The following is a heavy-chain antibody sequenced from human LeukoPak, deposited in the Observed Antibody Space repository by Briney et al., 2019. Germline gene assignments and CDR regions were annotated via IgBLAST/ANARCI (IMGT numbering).Heavy chain of an antibody. CDR1: GGSISSGSYY. CDR3: ARGESSSSPLYYYYYYMDV. Sequence: KASQTLSLTCTVSGGSISSGSYYWSWIRQPAGKGLEWIGRIYTSGSTNYIPSLKSPVTISVDTSKNQFSLKLSSVTAADTAVYYCARGESSSSPLYYYYYYMDVWGKGTTVTVSS. J-gene: IGHJ6*03. D-gene: IGHD6-6*01. CDR2: IYTSGST. V-gene: IGHV4-61*02.